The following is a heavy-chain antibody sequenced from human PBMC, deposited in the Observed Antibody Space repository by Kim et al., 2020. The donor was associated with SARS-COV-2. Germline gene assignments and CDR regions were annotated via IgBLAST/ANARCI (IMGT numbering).Heavy chain of an antibody. CDR2: ISSNGGST. CDR1: GFTFSSYA. V-gene: IGHV3-64*01. CDR3: ARSRGGDFNFDY. J-gene: IGHJ4*02. Sequence: GGSLRLSCAASGFTFSSYAMHWVRQAPGKGLEYVSAISSNGGSTYYANSVKGRFTISRDNSKNTLYLQMGSLRAEDMAVYYCARSRGGDFNFDYWGQGTLVTVSS. D-gene: IGHD2-21*02.